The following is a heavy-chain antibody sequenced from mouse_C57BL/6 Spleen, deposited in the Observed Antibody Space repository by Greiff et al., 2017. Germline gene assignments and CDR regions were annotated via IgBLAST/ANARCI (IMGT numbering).Heavy chain of an antibody. J-gene: IGHJ3*01. CDR3: ARSSTGLWFAD. CDR2: INPSSGYT. CDR1: GYTFTSYT. V-gene: IGHV1-4*01. D-gene: IGHD4-1*02. Sequence: QVQLQQSGAELARPGASVKMSCKASGYTFTSYTMHWVKQRPGQGLEWIGYINPSSGYTKYNQKFKDKATLTADKSSSTAYMQLSSLTSEDSAVYYWARSSTGLWFADWGQGTLVTVS.